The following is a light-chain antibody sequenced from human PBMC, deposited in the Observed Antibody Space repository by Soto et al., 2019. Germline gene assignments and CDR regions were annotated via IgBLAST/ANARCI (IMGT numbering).Light chain of an antibody. J-gene: IGKJ2*01. Sequence: DIQMTQSPSSLSASVGDRVTITCRASQSISNSLNWYQQKPGKAPKLLIYAASNLQSGVPSRFTGSGSGTDFTLTVNSLQPEDFATYYCQQNSITPVTFGQGSKLE. CDR2: AAS. CDR3: QQNSITPVT. V-gene: IGKV1-39*01. CDR1: QSISNS.